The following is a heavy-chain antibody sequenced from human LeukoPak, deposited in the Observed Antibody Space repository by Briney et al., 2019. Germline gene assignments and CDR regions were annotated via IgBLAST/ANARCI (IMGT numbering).Heavy chain of an antibody. J-gene: IGHJ5*02. Sequence: ASVKVSCKASGYTFTGYYMHWVRQAPGQGLEWMGWINPNSGGTNYAQKFQGRVTMTRDTSISTAYMELSRLRPEDTAVYYCVKDPINMVRAIPWGQGTLITVSS. CDR2: INPNSGGT. D-gene: IGHD3-10*01. CDR3: VKDPINMVRAIP. V-gene: IGHV1-2*02. CDR1: GYTFTGYY.